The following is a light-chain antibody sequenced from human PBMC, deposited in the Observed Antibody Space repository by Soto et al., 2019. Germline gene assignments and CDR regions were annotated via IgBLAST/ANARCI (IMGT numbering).Light chain of an antibody. CDR1: PSVSRGY. Sequence: EIVLTQSPGTLSLSPGDRATLSCRASPSVSRGYLAWYQQKPGQAPRLLIRDTSTRAAGIPARFSGSGSETDFTLTISRVEPEDFAVYYCKHHGAPPLTFGQGTRLEIK. J-gene: IGKJ5*01. V-gene: IGKV3-20*01. CDR3: KHHGAPPLT. CDR2: DTS.